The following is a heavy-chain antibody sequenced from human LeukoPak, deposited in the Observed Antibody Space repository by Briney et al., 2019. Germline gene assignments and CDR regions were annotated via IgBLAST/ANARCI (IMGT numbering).Heavy chain of an antibody. CDR1: GFTSSSYA. D-gene: IGHD1-26*01. CDR3: AKGGGAYYYYYMDV. CDR2: ISGSGGST. V-gene: IGHV3-23*01. J-gene: IGHJ6*03. Sequence: PGGSLRLSCAASGFTSSSYAMSWVRQAPGKGLEWVSAISGSGGSTYYADSVKGRFTISRDNSKNTLYLQMNSLRAEDTAVYYCAKGGGAYYYYYMDVWGKGTTVTVSS.